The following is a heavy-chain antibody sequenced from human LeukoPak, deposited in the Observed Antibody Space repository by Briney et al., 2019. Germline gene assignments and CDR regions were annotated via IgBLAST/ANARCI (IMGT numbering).Heavy chain of an antibody. CDR2: IYYSGST. J-gene: IGHJ5*02. CDR1: GGSISSGDYY. Sequence: SETPSLTCTVSGGSISSGDYYWSWIRQPPAKGLEWLGYIYYSGSTYYNPSLKSRVTISVDTSKNQFSLKLSSVTAADTAVYYCARVRHYCSSTSCYSNWFDPWGQGTLVTVSS. V-gene: IGHV4-30-4*01. CDR3: ARVRHYCSSTSCYSNWFDP. D-gene: IGHD2-2*01.